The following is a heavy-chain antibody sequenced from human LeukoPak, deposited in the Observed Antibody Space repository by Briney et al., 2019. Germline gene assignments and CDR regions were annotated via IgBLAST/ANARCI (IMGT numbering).Heavy chain of an antibody. CDR1: GYSISSGYY. Sequence: RPSETLSLTCTVSGYSISSGYYWGWIRQPPGKGLEWIGYIYHSGSTNYNPSLKSRVTISVDTSKNEFSLKLTSVTAADTAVYYCAREANYYGSGSYFEGTFDYWGQGSLVTVSS. J-gene: IGHJ4*02. V-gene: IGHV4-38-2*02. CDR2: IYHSGST. CDR3: AREANYYGSGSYFEGTFDY. D-gene: IGHD3-10*01.